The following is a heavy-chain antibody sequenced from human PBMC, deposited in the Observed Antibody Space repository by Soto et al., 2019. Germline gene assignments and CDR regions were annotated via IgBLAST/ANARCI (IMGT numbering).Heavy chain of an antibody. CDR3: ARGXPFY. J-gene: IGHJ4*02. CDR1: GGSFSGYY. Sequence: SETLSLTCAVYGGSFSGYYWTWIRQPPGKGLEWIGEINHSGSTYYNPSLKSRVTISVDRSKNQFSLKLSSVTAADTAVYYCARGXPFYWGQGTLVTVSS. CDR2: INHSGST. V-gene: IGHV4-34*01.